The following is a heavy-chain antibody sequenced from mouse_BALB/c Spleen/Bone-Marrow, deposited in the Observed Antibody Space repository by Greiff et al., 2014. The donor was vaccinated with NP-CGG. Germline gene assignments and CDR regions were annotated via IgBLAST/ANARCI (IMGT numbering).Heavy chain of an antibody. CDR3: ARSGYYGSSDMDY. D-gene: IGHD1-1*01. CDR1: GYSFTGYF. Sequence: DVKLVESGPELVKPGASVKISCKASGYSFTGYFMNWVMQSHGKSLEWIGRINPYNGDTFYNQKFKGKATLTVDKSSSTAHMELRSMASEDSAVYYCARSGYYGSSDMDYWGQGTTLTVSS. V-gene: IGHV1-20*02. CDR2: INPYNGDT. J-gene: IGHJ2*01.